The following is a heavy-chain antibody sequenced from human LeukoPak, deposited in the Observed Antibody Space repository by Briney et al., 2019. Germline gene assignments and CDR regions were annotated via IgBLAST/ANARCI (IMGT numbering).Heavy chain of an antibody. J-gene: IGHJ4*02. CDR1: GYTLTELS. D-gene: IGHD2-2*01. Sequence: ASVKVSCKVSGYTLTELSMHWVRQAPGKGLEWMGGFDPEDGETIYAQKFQGRVTMTEDTSTDTAYMELSSLRSEDTAVYYCATDPFYCSSTSCYRLFGYWGQGTLVTVSS. CDR3: ATDPFYCSSTSCYRLFGY. CDR2: FDPEDGET. V-gene: IGHV1-24*01.